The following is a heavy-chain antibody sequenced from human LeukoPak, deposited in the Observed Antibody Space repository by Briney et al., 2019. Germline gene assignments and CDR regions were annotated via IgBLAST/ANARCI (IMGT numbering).Heavy chain of an antibody. D-gene: IGHD3-22*01. J-gene: IGHJ4*02. CDR1: GFTFSSYG. CDR2: IWYDGSNK. CDR3: ACLDSSGYRPFDY. Sequence: GGSLRLSCAASGFTFSSYGMHWVRQAPGKGLEWVAVIWYDGSNKYCADSVKGRFTISRDNSKNTLYLQMNSLRAEDTAVYYCACLDSSGYRPFDYWGQGTLVTVSS. V-gene: IGHV3-33*01.